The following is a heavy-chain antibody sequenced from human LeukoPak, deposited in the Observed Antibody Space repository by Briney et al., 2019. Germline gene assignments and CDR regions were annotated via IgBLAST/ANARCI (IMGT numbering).Heavy chain of an antibody. CDR3: ARDPVVVVAATGY. CDR1: GLTFSSYA. Sequence: GGSLRLSFAALGLTFSSYAMHWGRQAPGKGRGWGAFISYDGSNKYYADSVKGRFTISRDNSKNTLYLQMNSLRAEDTAVYYCARDPVVVVAATGYWGQGTLVTVSS. J-gene: IGHJ4*02. D-gene: IGHD2-15*01. CDR2: ISYDGSNK. V-gene: IGHV3-30-3*01.